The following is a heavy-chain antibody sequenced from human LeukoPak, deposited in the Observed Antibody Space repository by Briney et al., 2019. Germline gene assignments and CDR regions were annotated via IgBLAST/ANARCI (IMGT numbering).Heavy chain of an antibody. V-gene: IGHV3-15*01. CDR2: IKSKTDGGTT. CDR3: TTGGIYCSGGSCYKGNFDY. D-gene: IGHD2-15*01. J-gene: IGHJ4*02. Sequence: PGGSLRLSCAASGFTFSSYSMNWVRQAPGKGLEWVGRIKSKTDGGTTDYAAPVKGRFTISRDDSKNTLYLQMNSLKTEDTAVYYCTTGGIYCSGGSCYKGNFDYWGQGTLVTVSS. CDR1: GFTFSSYS.